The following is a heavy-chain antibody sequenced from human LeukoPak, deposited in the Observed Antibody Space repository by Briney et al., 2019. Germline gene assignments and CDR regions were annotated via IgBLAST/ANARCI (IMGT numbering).Heavy chain of an antibody. CDR1: GFTFSSYE. D-gene: IGHD3-16*01. V-gene: IGHV3-48*03. Sequence: PSGGSLRLSCAASGFTFSSYEMNWVRQAPGKGLEWVSYISSLSGTIDYADSVKGRFIISRDNAQNSLFLQVNSLRAEDTAVYYCVRDQGGAVSYWGQGTLVTVSS. CDR3: VRDQGGAVSY. CDR2: ISSLSGTI. J-gene: IGHJ4*02.